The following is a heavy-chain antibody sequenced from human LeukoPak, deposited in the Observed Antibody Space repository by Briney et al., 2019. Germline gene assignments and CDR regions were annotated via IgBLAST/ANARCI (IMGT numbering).Heavy chain of an antibody. CDR3: ARIPPLSSDY. Sequence: GGSLRLSCAASGFTFGSYSMNWVRQAPGKGLEWVSSISSSSSYIYYADSVKGQFTISRDNAKNSLYLQMNSLRAEDTAVYYCARIPPLSSDYWGQGTLVTVSS. J-gene: IGHJ4*02. CDR1: GFTFGSYS. V-gene: IGHV3-21*01. CDR2: ISSSSSYI.